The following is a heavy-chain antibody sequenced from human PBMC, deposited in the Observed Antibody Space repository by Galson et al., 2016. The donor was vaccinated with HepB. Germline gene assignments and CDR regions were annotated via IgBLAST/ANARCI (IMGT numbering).Heavy chain of an antibody. J-gene: IGHJ6*04. CDR2: ISGSGGRI. D-gene: IGHD6-19*01. V-gene: IGHV3-23*01. CDR3: ASDGGGSGWYFGYYYYYGMDV. CDR1: GFTFSNYA. Sequence: SLRLSCAASGFTFSNYAMNWVRQAPGKGLEWVSSISGSGGRIYYADSVKGRFTISRDNSKNTLYLQMNSLRAEDTAVYYCASDGGGSGWYFGYYYYYGMDVRDMGATVTVTS.